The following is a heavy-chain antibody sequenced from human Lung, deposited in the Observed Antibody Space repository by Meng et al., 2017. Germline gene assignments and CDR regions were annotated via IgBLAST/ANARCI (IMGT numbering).Heavy chain of an antibody. CDR3: ARGTRVSCTGVICYPFDF. Sequence: EVQLLEYGGGWVQPGGSLRLAWAASGVPFSTYAMSWVRQAPEKGLEWVSATAATDGGTYHAASVRGRFTISRDNSKNTLSLQMNSLRADDTAIYYCARGTRVSCTGVICYPFDFWGQGTLVTVSS. V-gene: IGHV3-23*01. J-gene: IGHJ4*02. CDR2: TAATDGGT. CDR1: GVPFSTYA. D-gene: IGHD2-8*02.